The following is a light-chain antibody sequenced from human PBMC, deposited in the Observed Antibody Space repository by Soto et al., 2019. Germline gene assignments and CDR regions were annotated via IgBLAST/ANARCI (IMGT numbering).Light chain of an antibody. CDR1: QSISDW. Sequence: DIQMTQSPSTLSASVGDRVTITCRASQSISDWLAWCQQKPGKAPKLLIYRASSLESGVPLRFRGSGSGTEFTLTISSLQPDDFATYHCQQYNVYYTFGQGTKLEIK. V-gene: IGKV1-5*03. CDR2: RAS. CDR3: QQYNVYYT. J-gene: IGKJ2*01.